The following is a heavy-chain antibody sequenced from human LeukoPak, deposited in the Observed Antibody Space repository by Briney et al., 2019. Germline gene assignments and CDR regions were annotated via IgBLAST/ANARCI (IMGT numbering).Heavy chain of an antibody. D-gene: IGHD4-17*01. J-gene: IGHJ3*02. CDR2: INSDGTST. CDR1: EFTFSTYW. CDR3: ARELRIRSASGAFDI. V-gene: IGHV3-74*01. Sequence: GGSLRLSCEASEFTFSTYWMHWVRQAPGGLVWVSRINSDGTSTNYADSVKGRFTISRDNAKNTLYLQMNSLRAEDTAVYYCARELRIRSASGAFDIWGQGTMATVSS.